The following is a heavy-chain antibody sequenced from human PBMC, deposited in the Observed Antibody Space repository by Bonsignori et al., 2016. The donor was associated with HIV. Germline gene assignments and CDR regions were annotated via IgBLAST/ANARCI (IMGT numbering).Heavy chain of an antibody. D-gene: IGHD4-17*01. Sequence: VRQMPGKGLEWVAVISYDGNNRFYADSLKGRFTISRDNSKKTVYLQMNSLRVEDTAVYYCAKSATLTTWHYYYYMDVWGKGTPVTVSS. V-gene: IGHV3-30*18. CDR2: ISYDGNNR. CDR3: AKSATLTTWHYYYYMDV. J-gene: IGHJ6*03.